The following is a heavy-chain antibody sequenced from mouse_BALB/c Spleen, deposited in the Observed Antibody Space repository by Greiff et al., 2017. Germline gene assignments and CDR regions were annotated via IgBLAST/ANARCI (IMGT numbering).Heavy chain of an antibody. CDR3: ARDYYYGSSYVAYFDV. V-gene: IGHV2-9*02. J-gene: IGHJ1*01. Sequence: VKLQESGPGLVAPSQSLSITCTVSGFSFTSYGVHWVRQPPGKGLEWLGVIWAGGSTNYNSALMSRLSISKDNSKSQVFLKMNSLQTDDTAMYYWARDYYYGSSYVAYFDVWGAGTTVTVSS. CDR2: IWAGGST. CDR1: GFSFTSYG. D-gene: IGHD1-1*01.